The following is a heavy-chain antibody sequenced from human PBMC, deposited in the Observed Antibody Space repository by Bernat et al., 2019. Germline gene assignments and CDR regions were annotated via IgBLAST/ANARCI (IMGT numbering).Heavy chain of an antibody. CDR2: IWYDGSNK. J-gene: IGHJ4*02. Sequence: QVQLVESGGGVVQPGRSLRLSCAASGFTFSSYGMHWVRQAPGKGLEWVAVIWYDGSNKYYADSVKGRFTISRDNSKNTLYLQMRSLRAEDTAVYYCAREALQLGDFDYWGQGTLVTVSS. CDR1: GFTFSSYG. D-gene: IGHD1-1*01. CDR3: AREALQLGDFDY. V-gene: IGHV3-33*01.